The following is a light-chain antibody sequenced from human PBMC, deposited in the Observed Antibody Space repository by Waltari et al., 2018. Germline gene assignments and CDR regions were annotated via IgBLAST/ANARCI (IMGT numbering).Light chain of an antibody. J-gene: IGKJ1*01. CDR1: QSLLYSNGNNY. Sequence: VMTQSPLSLSVTPGQPASISCRSSQSLLYSNGNNYLNWYLQKPGQSPHLLIYLGFNRASGVPDRFSGSGSGTDFTLKISRVEAEDVGVYYCMQAVQTPWTFGQGTKVEIK. CDR3: MQAVQTPWT. CDR2: LGF. V-gene: IGKV2-28*01.